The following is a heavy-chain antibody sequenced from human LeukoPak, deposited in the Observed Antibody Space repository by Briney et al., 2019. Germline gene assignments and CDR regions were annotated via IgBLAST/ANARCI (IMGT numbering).Heavy chain of an antibody. CDR1: GGSFSGYY. D-gene: IGHD4-17*01. Sequence: SETLSLTCAVYGGSFSGYYWSWIRQPPGKGLEWIGEINHSGSTNYNPSLKSRVTISVDTSKNQFSLKLSSVTAADTAVYYCARAYYGDFFDYWGQGTLVTVSS. CDR2: INHSGST. V-gene: IGHV4-34*01. CDR3: ARAYYGDFFDY. J-gene: IGHJ4*02.